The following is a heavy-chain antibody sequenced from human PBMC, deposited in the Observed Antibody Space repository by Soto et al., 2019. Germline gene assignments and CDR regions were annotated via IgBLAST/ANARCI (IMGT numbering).Heavy chain of an antibody. CDR1: GGSISSYC. D-gene: IGHD4-17*01. CDR2: IYYSGST. V-gene: IGHV4-59*01. Sequence: QVQLQESGPGLVKPSETVSLTCTVSGGSISSYCWSWIRQPPGKGLEWIGYIYYSGSTNYNPSLQSRVTISVDTSKNQFSLKLSSVTAADTAVYYCASAMYGDYATFDIWGQGTMVTVSS. J-gene: IGHJ3*02. CDR3: ASAMYGDYATFDI.